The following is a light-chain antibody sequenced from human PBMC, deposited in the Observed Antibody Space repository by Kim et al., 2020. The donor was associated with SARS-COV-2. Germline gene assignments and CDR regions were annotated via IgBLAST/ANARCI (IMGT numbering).Light chain of an antibody. CDR1: QGISSY. Sequence: ASVGDRVTITCRASQGISSYLAWYQQIPGKAPNLLIYDATSLQSGVPSRFSGGGSGTDFTLTISSLQPEDFATYYCQQLNSFPPVFGPGTKVDIK. CDR2: DAT. V-gene: IGKV1-9*01. J-gene: IGKJ3*01. CDR3: QQLNSFPPV.